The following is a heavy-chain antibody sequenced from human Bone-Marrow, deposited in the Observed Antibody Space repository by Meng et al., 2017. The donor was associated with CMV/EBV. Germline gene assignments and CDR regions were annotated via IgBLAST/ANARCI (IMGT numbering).Heavy chain of an antibody. Sequence: GSLRLSCTVSGYSISSGYYWGWIRQPPGKGLEWIGSIYHSGSTYYNPSLKSRVTISVDTSKNQFPLKLSSVTAADTAVYYCAHIAAAGAGYFDYWGQGTLVTVSS. V-gene: IGHV4-38-2*02. CDR2: IYHSGST. D-gene: IGHD6-13*01. J-gene: IGHJ4*02. CDR3: AHIAAAGAGYFDY. CDR1: GYSISSGYY.